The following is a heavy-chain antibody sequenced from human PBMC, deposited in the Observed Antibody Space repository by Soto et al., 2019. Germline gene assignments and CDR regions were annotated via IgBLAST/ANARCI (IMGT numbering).Heavy chain of an antibody. V-gene: IGHV3-30*03. D-gene: IGHD5-18*01. CDR3: ARGGGYSYGTNDAFDI. CDR2: ISDDGSNK. J-gene: IGHJ3*02. CDR1: VFTFKTYG. Sequence: RGSLVLSCVSSVFTFKTYGMDWVRQAPGRGLEWVAVISDDGSNKYNIASVEGRFTISRDNSKNTLSLQMNSLRDEDTAVYYCARGGGYSYGTNDAFDIWGQGTMVTVSS.